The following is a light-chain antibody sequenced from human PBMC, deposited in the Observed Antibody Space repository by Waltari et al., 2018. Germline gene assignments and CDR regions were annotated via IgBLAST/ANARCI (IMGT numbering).Light chain of an antibody. V-gene: IGLV1-44*01. CDR2: SNN. J-gene: IGLJ2*01. Sequence: QSVLTQPPSASGTPGQRVTISCSGSSSNIGSNTVNWYQQLPGTAPKLLLYSNNQRPSGVPDRFSGSKAGTSASRAISGLQSEDEADYYCAAWDDSLNAGLFGGGTKLTVL. CDR1: SSNIGSNT. CDR3: AAWDDSLNAGL.